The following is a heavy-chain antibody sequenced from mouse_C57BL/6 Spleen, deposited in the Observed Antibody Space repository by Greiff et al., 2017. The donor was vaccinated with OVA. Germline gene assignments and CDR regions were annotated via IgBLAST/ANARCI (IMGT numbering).Heavy chain of an antibody. Sequence: EVQLVESGGGLVKPGGSLKLSCAASGFTFSDYGMHWVRQAPEKGLEWVAYISSGSSTIYYADTVKGRFTISRDNAKNTLFLQMTSLRSEDTAMYYCARREGNYDPFAYWGQGTLVTVSA. J-gene: IGHJ3*01. CDR1: GFTFSDYG. D-gene: IGHD2-1*01. CDR2: ISSGSSTI. V-gene: IGHV5-17*01. CDR3: ARREGNYDPFAY.